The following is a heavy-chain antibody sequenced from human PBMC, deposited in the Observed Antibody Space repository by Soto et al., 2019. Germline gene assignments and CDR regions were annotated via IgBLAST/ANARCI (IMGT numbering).Heavy chain of an antibody. CDR1: GFSLSTSGVG. V-gene: IGHV2-5*02. CDR3: AHSQLYSSGWTPFDY. CDR2: IYWDDDK. Sequence: QITLKESGPTLVKPTQTLTLTCTFSGFSLSTSGVGVGWIRQPPGKALEWLALIYWDDDKPYSPSLKSRLTITKATSKNQVVLTMTNMDPVDTATYYCAHSQLYSSGWTPFDYWGQGTLVTVSS. J-gene: IGHJ4*02. D-gene: IGHD6-19*01.